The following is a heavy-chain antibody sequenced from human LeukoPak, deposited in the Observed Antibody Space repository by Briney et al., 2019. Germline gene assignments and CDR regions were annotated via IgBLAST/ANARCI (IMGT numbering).Heavy chain of an antibody. CDR3: ARGSPDYDFWSGYWALYGMDV. J-gene: IGHJ6*02. Sequence: GGSLRLSCAASGFTFSSYWMHWVRQAPGKGLVWVSRINSDGSSTSYADSVRGRFTISRDNAKNTLYLQMNSLRAEDTAVYYCARGSPDYDFWSGYWALYGMDVWGQGTTVTVSS. D-gene: IGHD3-3*01. CDR2: INSDGSST. V-gene: IGHV3-74*01. CDR1: GFTFSSYW.